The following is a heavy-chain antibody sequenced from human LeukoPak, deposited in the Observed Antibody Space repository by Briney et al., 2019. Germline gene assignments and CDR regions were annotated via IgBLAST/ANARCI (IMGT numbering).Heavy chain of an antibody. CDR2: IHPQESDT. J-gene: IGHJ4*02. D-gene: IGHD3-3*01. CDR3: ARGRQYDFWAARGLDY. Sequence: ESLKISCKTSGYKFTNYWIGWVRQMPGKGLEWVGIIHPQESDTKYGPSFQGQVTISVDKSIFTAYLQWSSLKESDTAMYYCARGRQYDFWAARGLDYWGPGTLVTVS. CDR1: GYKFTNYW. V-gene: IGHV5-51*01.